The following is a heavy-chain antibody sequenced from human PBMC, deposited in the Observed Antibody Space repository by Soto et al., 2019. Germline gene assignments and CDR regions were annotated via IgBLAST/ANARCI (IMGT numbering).Heavy chain of an antibody. CDR2: LYPGYSDT. Sequence: PGESLKISSKGSAYSFTIYPFVRVRQMHMKVLECIGLLYPGYSDTRDSPSFQGQVTISADKSISTAYLQWSSLNASNTALYYCARHSRQLGGYCSSTIGLCGMDVWGQGTTVTVSS. D-gene: IGHD2-2*01. V-gene: IGHV5-51*01. CDR1: AYSFTIYP. CDR3: ARHSRQLGGYCSSTIGLCGMDV. J-gene: IGHJ6*02.